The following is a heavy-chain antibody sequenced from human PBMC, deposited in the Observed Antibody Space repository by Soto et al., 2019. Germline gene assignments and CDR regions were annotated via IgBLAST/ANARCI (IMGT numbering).Heavy chain of an antibody. CDR3: ARGVRGAYGMDV. J-gene: IGHJ6*02. CDR2: ISYDGSNK. CDR1: GFTFSSYA. V-gene: IGHV3-30-3*01. D-gene: IGHD3-10*01. Sequence: QVQLVESGGGVVQPGRSLRLSCAASGFTFSSYAMHWVRQAPGKGLEWVAVISYDGSNKYYADSVKGRFTISRDNSKNTLYLEMNRLRAEDTAMYYCARGVRGAYGMDVWGQGTTVTVSS.